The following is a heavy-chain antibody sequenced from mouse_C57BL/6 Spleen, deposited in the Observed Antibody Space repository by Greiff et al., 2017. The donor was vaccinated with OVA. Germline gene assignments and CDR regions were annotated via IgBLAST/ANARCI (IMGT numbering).Heavy chain of an antibody. CDR3: AYDYKF. CDR2: IYPRSGNT. D-gene: IGHD2-4*01. Sequence: VQLQQSGAELARPGASVKLSCKASGYTFTSYGISWVKQRTGQGLDWIGEIYPRSGNTYYNEKFKGKATLTADKSSSTAYMELRSLTSEDSAVYFCAYDYKFWGTGTTVTVSS. CDR1: GYTFTSYG. J-gene: IGHJ1*03. V-gene: IGHV1-81*01.